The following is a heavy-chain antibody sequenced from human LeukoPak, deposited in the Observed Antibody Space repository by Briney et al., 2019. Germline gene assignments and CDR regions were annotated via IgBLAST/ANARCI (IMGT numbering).Heavy chain of an antibody. D-gene: IGHD6-19*01. J-gene: IGHJ3*02. CDR3: ARGVFIAVAGTAFDI. CDR2: INHSGST. Sequence: PSEPLSLTCAVYGGSFSGYYWSWIRQPPGKGLEWIGEINHSGSTNYNPSLKSRVTISVDTSKNQFSLKLSSVTAADTAVYYCARGVFIAVAGTAFDIWGQGTMVTVSS. CDR1: GGSFSGYY. V-gene: IGHV4-34*01.